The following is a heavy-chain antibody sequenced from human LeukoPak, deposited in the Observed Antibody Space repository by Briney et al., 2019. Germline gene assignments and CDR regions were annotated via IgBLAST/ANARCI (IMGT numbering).Heavy chain of an antibody. CDR1: GGSISSYY. V-gene: IGHV4-59*01. CDR2: IYYSGST. D-gene: IGHD3-22*01. Sequence: SETLSLTRTVSGGSISSYYWSWIRQPPGKGLEWIGYIYYSGSTNYNPSLKSRVTISVDTSKNQFSLKLSSVTAADTAVYYCASGSYDSSGRPLWGQGTLVTVSS. J-gene: IGHJ4*02. CDR3: ASGSYDSSGRPL.